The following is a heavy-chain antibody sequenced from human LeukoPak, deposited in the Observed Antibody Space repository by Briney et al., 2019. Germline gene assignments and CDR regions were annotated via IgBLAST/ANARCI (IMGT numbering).Heavy chain of an antibody. V-gene: IGHV4-34*01. CDR2: INHSGST. CDR3: ARRRRWRYYYVDY. Sequence: SETLSLTCAVYGGSFSGYYWSWIRQPPRKGLEWIGEINHSGSTNYNPSLKSRVTISVDTSKNQFSLKLSSVTAADTAVYYCARRRRWRYYYVDYWGQGTLVTVSS. D-gene: IGHD3-9*01. J-gene: IGHJ4*02. CDR1: GGSFSGYY.